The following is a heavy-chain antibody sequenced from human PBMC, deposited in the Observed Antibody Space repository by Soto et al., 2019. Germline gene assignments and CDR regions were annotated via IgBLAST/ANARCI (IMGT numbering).Heavy chain of an antibody. CDR2: ISYDGSNK. CDR3: SRKAWSWHLPLTWFDS. D-gene: IGHD5-12*01. CDR1: GFTFRSYG. Sequence: GGSLRLSCAASGFTFRSYGMHWVRQAPGKGLEWVAVISYDGSNKYYADSVKGRFTISRDNSKNSLYLQMNSLRDEDTAVYYCSRKAWSWHLPLTWFDSWGQGTLLTVSS. V-gene: IGHV3-30*03. J-gene: IGHJ5*01.